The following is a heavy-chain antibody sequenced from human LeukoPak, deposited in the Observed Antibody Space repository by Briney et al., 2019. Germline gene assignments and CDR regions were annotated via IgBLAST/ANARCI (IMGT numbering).Heavy chain of an antibody. CDR2: INWNGGST. CDR1: GFTFDDYG. D-gene: IGHD3-10*01. CDR3: ARGQNYYGSGSQTFDI. V-gene: IGHV3-20*04. J-gene: IGHJ3*02. Sequence: GGSLRLACAASGFTFDDYGMSWVRQAPGKGLEWVSGINWNGGSTGYADSVKGRFTISRDNAKNSLYLQVSSLRAEDTAWYYCARGQNYYGSGSQTFDIWGQGTMVTVPS.